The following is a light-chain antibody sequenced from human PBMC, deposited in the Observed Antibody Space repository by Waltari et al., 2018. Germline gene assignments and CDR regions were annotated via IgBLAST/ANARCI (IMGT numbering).Light chain of an antibody. CDR3: CSFTSSSTWV. CDR2: DVT. V-gene: IGLV2-14*03. Sequence: QSALTQSASVSGSLGQSITMSCTGTTSDLGGYNYVSWYQQHPGKAPKLILYDVTSRPPGVSNRFSGSKSGNTASLTISELQAEDEADYYCCSFTSSSTWVFGGGTKLTVL. J-gene: IGLJ3*02. CDR1: TSDLGGYNY.